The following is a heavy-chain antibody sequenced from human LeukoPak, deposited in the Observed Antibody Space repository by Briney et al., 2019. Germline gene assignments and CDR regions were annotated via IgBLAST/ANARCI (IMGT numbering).Heavy chain of an antibody. CDR3: AKGVYYYDSSGYYVYYFDY. CDR1: GFTFSSYE. J-gene: IGHJ4*02. Sequence: PGGSLRLSCAASGFTFSSYEMNWVRQAPGKGLEWVSYISSSGSTIYYADSVKGRFTTSRDNAKNSLYLQMNSLRAEDTAVYYCAKGVYYYDSSGYYVYYFDYWGQGTLVTVSS. D-gene: IGHD3-22*01. V-gene: IGHV3-48*03. CDR2: ISSSGSTI.